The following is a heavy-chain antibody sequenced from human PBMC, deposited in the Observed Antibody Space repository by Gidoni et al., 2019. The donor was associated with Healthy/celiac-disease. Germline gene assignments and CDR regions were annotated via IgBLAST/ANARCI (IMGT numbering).Heavy chain of an antibody. J-gene: IGHJ4*02. CDR3: ASPSCGGDCYSNFDY. CDR2: IIPIFGTA. Sequence: GLEWMGGIIPIFGTANYAQKFQGRVTITADESTSTAYMELSSLRSEDTAVYYCASPSCGGDCYSNFDYWGQGTLVTVSS. D-gene: IGHD2-21*02. V-gene: IGHV1-69*01.